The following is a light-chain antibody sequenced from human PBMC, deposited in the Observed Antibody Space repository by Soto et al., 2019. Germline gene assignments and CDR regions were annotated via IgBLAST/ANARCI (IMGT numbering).Light chain of an antibody. J-gene: IGLJ1*01. CDR1: GSDVGGYDY. V-gene: IGLV2-8*01. Sequence: QSALTQPPSASGSPGQSVTISCTGTGSDVGGYDYVSWYQQYPGKAPKLMIYGVSKRPSGVPDRFSGSKSGNTASLTVSGLQAEDEADYYCSSYVGSNNFYVFGTGTKVTVL. CDR3: SSYVGSNNFYV. CDR2: GVS.